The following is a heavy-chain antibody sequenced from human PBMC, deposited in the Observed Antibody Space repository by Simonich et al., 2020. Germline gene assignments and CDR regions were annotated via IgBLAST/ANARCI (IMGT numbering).Heavy chain of an antibody. CDR2: TSTNNGNT. CDR1: GYTFTSYG. D-gene: IGHD3-10*01. J-gene: IGHJ4*02. V-gene: IGHV1-18*01. Sequence: QVQLVQSGAEVKKPGASVKVSCKASGYTFTSYGISWVRQAPGQGLEGMGTTSTNNGNTNYAQKLQGRVTMTTDTATSTAYMELRGLRSDDTAVYYCARGWWRLWFGESNDYWGQGTLVTVSS. CDR3: ARGWWRLWFGESNDY.